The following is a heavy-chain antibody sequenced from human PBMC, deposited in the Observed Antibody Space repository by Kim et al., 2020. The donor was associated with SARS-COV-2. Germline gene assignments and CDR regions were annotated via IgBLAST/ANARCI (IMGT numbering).Heavy chain of an antibody. CDR3: ARDFGIAAAGTQLDP. CDR1: GYTFTSYA. D-gene: IGHD6-13*01. J-gene: IGHJ5*02. Sequence: ASVKVSCKASGYTFTSYAMHWVRQAPGQRLEWMGWINAGNGNTKYSQKFQGRVTITRDTSASTAYMELSSLRSEDTAVYYCARDFGIAAAGTQLDPWGQGTLVTVSS. CDR2: INAGNGNT. V-gene: IGHV1-3*01.